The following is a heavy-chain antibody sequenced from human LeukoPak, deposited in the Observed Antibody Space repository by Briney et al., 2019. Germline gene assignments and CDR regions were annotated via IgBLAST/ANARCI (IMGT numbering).Heavy chain of an antibody. CDR1: GGSISSGGYS. CDR2: IYHSGST. Sequence: PSETLSLTCAVSGGSISSGGYSWSWIRQPPGKGLEWIGYIYHSGSTYYNPSLKSRVTISVDRSKNQFSLKLSSVTAADTAVYYCARVGANRRGYSYGYQYYFDYWGQGTLVTVSS. J-gene: IGHJ4*02. CDR3: ARVGANRRGYSYGYQYYFDY. V-gene: IGHV4-30-2*01. D-gene: IGHD5-18*01.